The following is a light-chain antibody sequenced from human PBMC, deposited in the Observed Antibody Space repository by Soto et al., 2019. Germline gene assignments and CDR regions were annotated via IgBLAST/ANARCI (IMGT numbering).Light chain of an antibody. V-gene: IGKV3D-15*01. CDR1: QNINFK. CDR3: QQYHNGPPLT. CDR2: GAS. Sequence: ETLMTQSPATLSASPGERVTLSCRASQNINFKLAWYQQKPGQAPRVLIYGASSMDSGIPDRFSSSGSGTDFPLTISSLEHDDFALYYCQQYHNGPPLTFGGATRGEIK. J-gene: IGKJ4*01.